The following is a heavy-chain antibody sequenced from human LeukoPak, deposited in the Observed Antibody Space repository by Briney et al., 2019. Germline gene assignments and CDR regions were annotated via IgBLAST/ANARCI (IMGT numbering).Heavy chain of an antibody. V-gene: IGHV1-46*01. CDR1: GYTFTSYY. J-gene: IGHJ4*02. CDR2: INPSGGST. CDR3: ARDRISENSSGYYYGDFDY. D-gene: IGHD3-22*01. Sequence: ASVKVSCKASGYTFTSYYMHWVRQAPGQGLEWMGIINPSGGSTSYAQKFQGRVTMTRDTSTSAVYMELSSLRSGDTAVYYCARDRISENSSGYYYGDFDYWGQGTLVTVSS.